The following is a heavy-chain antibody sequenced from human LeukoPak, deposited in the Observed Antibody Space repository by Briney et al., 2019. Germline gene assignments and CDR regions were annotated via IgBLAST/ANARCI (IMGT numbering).Heavy chain of an antibody. CDR2: IKQDGSET. V-gene: IGHV3-7*03. Sequence: GGSLRLSCEASGFIFSNYWMNWVRQAPGKGLGWVANIKQDGSETHYVDSVKGRFTISRDNARSSLYLQMDGLRAEDTAVYYCATQGIRLGESSSLYRFADYWGQGTLITVSS. CDR3: ATQGIRLGESSSLYRFADY. D-gene: IGHD3-16*02. CDR1: GFIFSNYW. J-gene: IGHJ4*02.